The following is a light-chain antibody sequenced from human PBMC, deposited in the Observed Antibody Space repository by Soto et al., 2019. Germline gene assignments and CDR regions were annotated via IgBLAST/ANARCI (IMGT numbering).Light chain of an antibody. CDR3: SSHTCSSTLHVV. Sequence: QSALTQPASVSGSPGQSITISCTGTSSDVGGYDYVSWYQHHPGKAPKLMIYDVTIRPSGVSNRFSGSKSGNTASLTISGLQAEDEADYFCSSHTCSSTLHVVFGGGTKLTVL. CDR1: SSDVGGYDY. V-gene: IGLV2-14*03. CDR2: DVT. J-gene: IGLJ2*01.